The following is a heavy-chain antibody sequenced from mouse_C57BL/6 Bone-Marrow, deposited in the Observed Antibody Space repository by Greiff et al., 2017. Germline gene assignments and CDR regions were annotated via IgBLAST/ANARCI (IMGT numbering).Heavy chain of an antibody. J-gene: IGHJ3*01. CDR2: FYPGSGST. CDR1: GFTFTTSW. V-gene: IGHV1-55*01. Sequence: VQLQQPGAELVKPGASVKMSCTASGFTFTTSWITWVKQRPGPGLAWIRDFYPGSGSTNYNEKFKSKATLTVDTSSSTAYMQLSSLTSEDSAVYYCARDDYDEAYWGQGTLVTVTA. CDR3: ARDDYDEAY. D-gene: IGHD2-4*01.